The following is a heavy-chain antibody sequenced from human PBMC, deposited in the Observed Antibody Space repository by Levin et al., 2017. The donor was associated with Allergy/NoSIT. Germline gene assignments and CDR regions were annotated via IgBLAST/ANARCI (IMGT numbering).Heavy chain of an antibody. D-gene: IGHD6-13*01. CDR2: IRSNIHGGTT. CDR1: GFTFGDYA. J-gene: IGHJ4*02. V-gene: IGHV3-49*03. Sequence: GESLKISCTVSGFTFGDYALMWFRQAPGKGLEWVSFIRSNIHGGTTEYAASVKGRFTMSREDSKSIAYLQMNSLKTEDTAVYFCARVLVAAGPRLDFWGQGTLVTVSS. CDR3: ARVLVAAGPRLDF.